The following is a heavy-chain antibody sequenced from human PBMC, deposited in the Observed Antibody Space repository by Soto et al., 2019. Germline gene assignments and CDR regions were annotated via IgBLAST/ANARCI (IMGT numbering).Heavy chain of an antibody. CDR1: GYTFTGYA. D-gene: IGHD2-2*01. CDR2: INAGNGNT. J-gene: IGHJ6*02. CDR3: AREGPCSSTSCPTYFSFGMDV. V-gene: IGHV1-3*01. Sequence: ASVKVSCKASGYTFTGYAMHWVRQSPGQRLEWMGWINAGNGNTKYSQKFQGRVTITRDTSASTAYMELSSLRSEDTAVYYCAREGPCSSTSCPTYFSFGMDVWGQGTTVTVSS.